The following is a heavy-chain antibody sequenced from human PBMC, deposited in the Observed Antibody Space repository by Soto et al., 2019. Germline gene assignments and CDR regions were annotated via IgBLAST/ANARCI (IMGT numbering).Heavy chain of an antibody. CDR1: GYTFTGYY. CDR2: INPNSGGT. D-gene: IGHD3-22*01. Sequence: GSSVKVSCKASGYTFTGYYMHWVRQAPGQGLEWMGWINPNSGGTNYAQKFQGRVTMTRDTSISTAYMELSRLRSDDTAVYYCARCRLYDSSGYYLSKNWFDPWGQGTLVTVSS. J-gene: IGHJ5*02. V-gene: IGHV1-2*02. CDR3: ARCRLYDSSGYYLSKNWFDP.